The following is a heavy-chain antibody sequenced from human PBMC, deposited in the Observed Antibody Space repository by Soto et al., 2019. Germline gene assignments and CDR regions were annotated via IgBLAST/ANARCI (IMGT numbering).Heavy chain of an antibody. CDR2: IIPIFGTA. J-gene: IGHJ5*02. Sequence: SVKVSGKASGGNFSSYAISWVRQAPGQGLEWVGGIIPIFGTANYAQKFQGRVTITADESTSTAYMELSSLRSEDTAVYYCARALVVGYGRPPYNWFDPWGQGTLVTVSS. CDR1: GGNFSSYA. V-gene: IGHV1-69*13. D-gene: IGHD5-18*01. CDR3: ARALVVGYGRPPYNWFDP.